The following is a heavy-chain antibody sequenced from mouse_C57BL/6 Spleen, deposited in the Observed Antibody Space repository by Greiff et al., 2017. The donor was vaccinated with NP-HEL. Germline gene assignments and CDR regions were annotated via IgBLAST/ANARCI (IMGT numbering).Heavy chain of an antibody. CDR2: IYPRSGNT. CDR3: ARKDSSGYYFDY. J-gene: IGHJ2*01. CDR1: GYTFTSYG. D-gene: IGHD3-2*02. Sequence: QVQLKESGAELARPGASVKLSCKASGYTFTSYGISWVKQRTGQGLEWIGEIYPRSGNTYYNEKFKGKATLTADKSSSTAYMELRSLTSEDSAVYFCARKDSSGYYFDYWGQGTTLTVSS. V-gene: IGHV1-81*01.